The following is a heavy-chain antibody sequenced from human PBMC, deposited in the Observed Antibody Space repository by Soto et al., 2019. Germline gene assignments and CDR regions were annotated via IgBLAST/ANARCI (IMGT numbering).Heavy chain of an antibody. J-gene: IGHJ4*02. V-gene: IGHV3-13*01. Sequence: EVQLVESGGGLVQPGGSLRLSCVASGFSFKNYDFHWVRQVSGKGLEWVSAIGRADDTHFSDAVKGRFTISREIAKNSVSLQMNSVRVEDTAVYYCVREDNILPGYSYFDYWGQGTLVTVSS. CDR1: GFSFKNYD. CDR3: VREDNILPGYSYFDY. D-gene: IGHD3-9*01. CDR2: IGRADDT.